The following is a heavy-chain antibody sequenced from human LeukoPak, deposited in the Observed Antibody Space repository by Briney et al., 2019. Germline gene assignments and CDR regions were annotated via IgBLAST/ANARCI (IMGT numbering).Heavy chain of an antibody. CDR1: GDSVSSNSAA. CDR3: AANYDSSGYYSNFDY. CDR2: TYYRSKWYN. J-gene: IGHJ4*02. D-gene: IGHD3-22*01. V-gene: IGHV6-1*01. Sequence: SQTLSLTCGISGDSVSSNSAAWNWIRQSPSRGLEWLGRTYYRSKWYNDYAVSVKSRITINPDTSKNQFSLQLNSVTPEDTAVYYCAANYDSSGYYSNFDYWGQGTLVTVSS.